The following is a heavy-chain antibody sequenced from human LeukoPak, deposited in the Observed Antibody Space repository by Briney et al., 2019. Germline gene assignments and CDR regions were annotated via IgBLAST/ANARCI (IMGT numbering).Heavy chain of an antibody. V-gene: IGHV1-69*06. CDR3: ARGWNYAVLDY. CDR1: GATFSSYA. J-gene: IGHJ4*02. Sequence: ASVKVSCKASGATFSSYAISWVRQAPGQGLEWRGGSIPSFGTANYAQKFQRTVTITADKSTSTAYMELSSLRSEDRAVYYCARGWNYAVLDYWGQGTLVTVSS. CDR2: SIPSFGTA. D-gene: IGHD1-7*01.